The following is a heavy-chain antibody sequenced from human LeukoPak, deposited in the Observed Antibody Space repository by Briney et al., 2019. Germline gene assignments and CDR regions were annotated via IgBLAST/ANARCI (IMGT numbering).Heavy chain of an antibody. J-gene: IGHJ4*02. D-gene: IGHD6-19*01. CDR2: ISAYNGNT. CDR3: ARDPSYSSGWGFDY. Sequence: ASVTVSCKASGYTFTSYGISWVRQAPGQGLEWMGWISAYNGNTNYAQTLQGRVTMTTDTSTSTAYMELRSLRSDDTAVYYCARDPSYSSGWGFDYWGQGTLVTVSS. V-gene: IGHV1-18*04. CDR1: GYTFTSYG.